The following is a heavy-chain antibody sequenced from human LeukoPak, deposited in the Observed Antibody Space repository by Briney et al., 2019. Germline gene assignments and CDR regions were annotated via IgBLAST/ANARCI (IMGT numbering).Heavy chain of an antibody. V-gene: IGHV3-7*01. CDR3: AREPRGVSYSA. CDR2: IKNGGGEK. D-gene: IGHD1-26*01. Sequence: GGSLRLSCAASGFTFSDYWMSWVRQAPGKGLEWVANIKNGGGEKYYVDSVKGRFTISRDNAENSLYLHMDSLRAEDTAVYYCAREPRGVSYSAWGQGTLVTVSS. CDR1: GFTFSDYW. J-gene: IGHJ5*02.